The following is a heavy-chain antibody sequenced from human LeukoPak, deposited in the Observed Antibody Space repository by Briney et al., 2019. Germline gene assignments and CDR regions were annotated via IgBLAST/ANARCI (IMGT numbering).Heavy chain of an antibody. D-gene: IGHD2-15*01. CDR1: GFTFSSYG. CDR2: IWYDGSNK. V-gene: IGHV3-33*01. J-gene: IGHJ6*03. Sequence: GGSLRLSCAASGFTFSSYGMHWVRQAPGKGLVWVAVIWYDGSNKYYADSEKGRFTISRDNTKNTLYLQMNSLRAEDTAVYYCARDQDAGRYYYYSVDVWGQGTTVTVSS. CDR3: ARDQDAGRYYYYSVDV.